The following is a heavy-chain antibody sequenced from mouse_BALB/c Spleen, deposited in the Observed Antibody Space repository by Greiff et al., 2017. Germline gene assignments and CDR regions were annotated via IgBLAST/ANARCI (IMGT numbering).Heavy chain of an antibody. CDR2: IWAGGST. V-gene: IGHV2-9*02. CDR1: GFSLTSYG. J-gene: IGHJ3*01. CDR3: ARGDYIAY. Sequence: VKLVESGPGLVAPSQSLSITCTVSGFSLTSYGVHWVRQPPGKGLEWLGVIWAGGSTNYNSALMSRLSISKDNSKSQVFLKMNSLQTDDTAMYYCARGDYIAYWGQGTLVTVSA. D-gene: IGHD2-4*01.